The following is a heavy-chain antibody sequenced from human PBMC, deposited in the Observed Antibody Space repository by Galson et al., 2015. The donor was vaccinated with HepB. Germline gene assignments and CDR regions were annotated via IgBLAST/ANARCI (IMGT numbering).Heavy chain of an antibody. Sequence: SLRLSCAASGFTFSDYYMSWIRQAPGKGLEWVSYISSSSSYTNYADSVKGRFTISRDNAKNSLYLQMNSLRAEDTAVYYCAREGCSGGSCLDYWGQGTLVTVSS. CDR2: ISSSSSYT. J-gene: IGHJ4*02. CDR3: AREGCSGGSCLDY. D-gene: IGHD2-15*01. V-gene: IGHV3-11*06. CDR1: GFTFSDYY.